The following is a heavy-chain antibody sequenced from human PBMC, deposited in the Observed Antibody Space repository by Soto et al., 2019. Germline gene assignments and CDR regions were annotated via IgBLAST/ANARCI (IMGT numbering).Heavy chain of an antibody. V-gene: IGHV3-13*05. D-gene: IGHD6-13*01. CDR3: ARADSGRQPRRAESYYALDV. Sequence: EVQLVEAGGGSVQPGGSLRLSCTASGFTFSDYDMHWVRQGSGKGLEWVSTIGAARDPYYTGSVKGRFNISRENDRSSMFFQMSSVTVGDTAVYYLARADSGRQPRRAESYYALDVWGQGTMVTVSS. CDR2: IGAARDP. CDR1: GFTFSDYD. J-gene: IGHJ6*02.